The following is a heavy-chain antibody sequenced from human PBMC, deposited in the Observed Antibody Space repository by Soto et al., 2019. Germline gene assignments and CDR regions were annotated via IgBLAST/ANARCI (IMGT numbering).Heavy chain of an antibody. V-gene: IGHV4-59*01. CDR2: IYYSGST. Sequence: PSETLSLTCTVSGGSISSYYWSWIRQPPGKGLEWIGYIYYSGSTNYNPSLKSRVTISVDTSKNQFSLKLSSVTAADTAVYYCARDSETHGFQDDPLLNHYYYYMDVWGKGTTVTVSS. D-gene: IGHD1-1*01. CDR3: ARDSETHGFQDDPLLNHYYYYMDV. CDR1: GGSISSYY. J-gene: IGHJ6*03.